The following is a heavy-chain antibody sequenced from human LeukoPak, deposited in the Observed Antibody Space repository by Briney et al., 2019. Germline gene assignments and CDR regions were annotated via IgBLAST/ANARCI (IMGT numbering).Heavy chain of an antibody. Sequence: GGSLRLSCAASGFTFSAYSMNWVRQAPGKGLEWVSSISSSSSYIYYADSVKSRFTISRDNAKNSLYLQKNSLRAEDTAVYYCARDYGGWPDDYWGQGTLVTVSS. D-gene: IGHD4-23*01. CDR3: ARDYGGWPDDY. J-gene: IGHJ4*02. CDR1: GFTFSAYS. CDR2: ISSSSSYI. V-gene: IGHV3-21*01.